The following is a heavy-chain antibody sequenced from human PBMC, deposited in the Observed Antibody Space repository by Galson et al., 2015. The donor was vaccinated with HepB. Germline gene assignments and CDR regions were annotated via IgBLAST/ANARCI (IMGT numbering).Heavy chain of an antibody. J-gene: IGHJ4*02. V-gene: IGHV5-51*01. Sequence: QSGAEVKKPGESLKISCKGSGYSFTSYWTGWVRQMPGKGLEWMGIIYPGDSDTRYSPSFQGQVTISADKSISTAYLQWSSLKASDTAMYYCARLEGRFGELFSFDYWGQGTLVTVSS. D-gene: IGHD3-10*01. CDR3: ARLEGRFGELFSFDY. CDR2: IYPGDSDT. CDR1: GYSFTSYW.